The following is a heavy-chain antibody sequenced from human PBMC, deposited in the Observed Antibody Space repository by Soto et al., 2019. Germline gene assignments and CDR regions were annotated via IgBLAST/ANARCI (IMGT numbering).Heavy chain of an antibody. Sequence: QLHLVHSGAVVKKPGASVTVSCSASGYPVTAYYMHWVRQAPGRGLEWMGGINPATGAAKYTQTSRGRVTMTRDPSTITVFMELSGLKSEDTAVFYCARGGGVGVAGSAAFDMWGQGTLVTVSS. CDR3: ARGGGVGVAGSAAFDM. J-gene: IGHJ3*02. D-gene: IGHD3-3*01. CDR1: GYPVTAYY. V-gene: IGHV1-2*02. CDR2: INPATGAA.